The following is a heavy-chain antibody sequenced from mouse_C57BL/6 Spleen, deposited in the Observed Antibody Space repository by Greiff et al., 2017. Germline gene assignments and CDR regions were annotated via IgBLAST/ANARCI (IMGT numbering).Heavy chain of an antibody. V-gene: IGHV7-3*01. CDR3: ARRGDGAMDY. CDR2: IRNKANGYTT. CDR1: GFTFTDYY. Sequence: EVQVVESGGGLVQPGGSLSLSCAASGFTFTDYYMSWVRQPPGKALEWLGFIRNKANGYTTEYSASVKGRFTISRDNSQSILYLQMNALRAEDSATYYCARRGDGAMDYWGQGTSVTVSS. J-gene: IGHJ4*01.